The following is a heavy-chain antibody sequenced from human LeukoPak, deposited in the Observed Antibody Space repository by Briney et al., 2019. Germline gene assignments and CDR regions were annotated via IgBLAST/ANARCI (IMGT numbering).Heavy chain of an antibody. Sequence: SVKVSCKASGGTFSSYAISWVRQAPGQGLEWMGRIILILGIANYAQKFQGRVTITADKSTSTAYMELSSLRSEDTAVYYCARDPYYYDSSGYYGYFDYWGQGTLVTVSS. V-gene: IGHV1-69*04. D-gene: IGHD3-22*01. J-gene: IGHJ4*02. CDR2: IILILGIA. CDR3: ARDPYYYDSSGYYGYFDY. CDR1: GGTFSSYA.